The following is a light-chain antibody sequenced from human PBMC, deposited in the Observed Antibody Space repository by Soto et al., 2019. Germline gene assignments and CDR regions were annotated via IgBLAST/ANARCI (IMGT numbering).Light chain of an antibody. CDR1: SSNIGSNT. CDR2: SNN. Sequence: QAVVTQPPSASGTPGQRVTISCSGSSSNIGSNTVSWYQQLPGTAPKLLIYSNNQRPSGVPDRFSGSKSGTSASLAISGLQSEDEADYYCASRDDSLNGYVFGTGTKVTVL. V-gene: IGLV1-44*01. J-gene: IGLJ1*01. CDR3: ASRDDSLNGYV.